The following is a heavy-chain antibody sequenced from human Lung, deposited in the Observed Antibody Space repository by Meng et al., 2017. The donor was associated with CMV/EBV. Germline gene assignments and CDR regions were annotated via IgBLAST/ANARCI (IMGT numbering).Heavy chain of an antibody. V-gene: IGHV1-18*01. CDR3: ARAPVADTIVDY. D-gene: IGHD2-15*01. J-gene: IGHJ4*02. CDR1: GYTFISYG. CDR2: ISGYNGNT. Sequence: CKASGYTFISYGITWVRQAPGQGLEWMGWISGYNGNTNYAQKLQGRVTVTTDTSTSTAYLELRSLRSDDTAVYYCARAPVADTIVDYWGQGTLVTVSS.